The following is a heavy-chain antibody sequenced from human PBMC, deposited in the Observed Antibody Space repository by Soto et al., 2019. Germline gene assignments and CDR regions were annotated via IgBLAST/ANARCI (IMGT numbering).Heavy chain of an antibody. J-gene: IGHJ6*02. V-gene: IGHV4-39*01. CDR3: ASSGYSSRPVGYYYGMDV. CDR2: IYYSGST. D-gene: IGHD6-13*01. Sequence: PSEALSLTSTVSGGSISSSSYYWGWLRQPPGKGLEWIGSIYYSGSTYYNPSLKSRVTISVDTSKNQFSLKLSSVTAADTAVYYCASSGYSSRPVGYYYGMDVWGQVTSVTVSS. CDR1: GGSISSSSYY.